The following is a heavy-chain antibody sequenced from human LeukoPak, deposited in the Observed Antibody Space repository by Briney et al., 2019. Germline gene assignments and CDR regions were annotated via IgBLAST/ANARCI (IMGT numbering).Heavy chain of an antibody. Sequence: GASVKVSCKASGYTFTSYGISWVRQAPGQGLEWMGWISAYNGNTNYAQKLQGRVTMTTDTSTSTAYMELRSLRSDDTAVYYCATDPYYDSSGYPLDYWGQGTLVTVSS. J-gene: IGHJ4*02. CDR3: ATDPYYDSSGYPLDY. CDR1: GYTFTSYG. D-gene: IGHD3-22*01. CDR2: ISAYNGNT. V-gene: IGHV1-18*01.